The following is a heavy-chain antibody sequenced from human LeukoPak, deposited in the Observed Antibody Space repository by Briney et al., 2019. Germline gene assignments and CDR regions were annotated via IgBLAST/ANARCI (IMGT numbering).Heavy chain of an antibody. J-gene: IGHJ6*03. CDR3: ARRVYCSSTSCYHYYYYMDV. CDR1: GYSFTSYH. Sequence: ASVKVSCKASGYSFTSYHMHWVRQAPRQGLEWMGIINPSGGSTTYAQKFQGRVTMTRDTSTSTVYMGLGSLRSEDTAVYYCARRVYCSSTSCYHYYYYMDVWGKGTTVTVSS. D-gene: IGHD2-2*01. V-gene: IGHV1-46*03. CDR2: INPSGGST.